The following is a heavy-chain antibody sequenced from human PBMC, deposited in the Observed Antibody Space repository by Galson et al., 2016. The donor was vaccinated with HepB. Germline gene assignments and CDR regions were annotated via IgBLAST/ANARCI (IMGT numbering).Heavy chain of an antibody. CDR1: GGSFRNYV. CDR2: IIPMFGTP. V-gene: IGHV1-69*01. D-gene: IGHD2-21*01. Sequence: SCKASGGSFRNYVISWVRQAPGQGLEWMGGIIPMFGTPNYAQKFQGRLTITADESTSAAYMQLSSLRSEDSAVYYCTRSASSGLNYYYYYGMKVWGQGTTVTVSS. J-gene: IGHJ6*02. CDR3: TRSASSGLNYYYYYGMKV.